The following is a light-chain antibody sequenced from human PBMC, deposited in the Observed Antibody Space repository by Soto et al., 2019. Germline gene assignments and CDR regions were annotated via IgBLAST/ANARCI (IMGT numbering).Light chain of an antibody. CDR3: QQIHDYPIT. Sequence: IQLTQAPSSLSASVGDRVTITCRASQDISVHLACYQEKPGVAPRLLIYAASTLQSRVPSRFSGSGSGPDFTLTISSLQAEDSATYSCQQIHDYPITFGPGTRLEIK. J-gene: IGKJ5*01. CDR1: QDISVH. CDR2: AAS. V-gene: IGKV1-9*01.